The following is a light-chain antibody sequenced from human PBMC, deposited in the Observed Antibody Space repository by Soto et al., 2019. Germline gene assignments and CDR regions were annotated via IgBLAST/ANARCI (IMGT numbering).Light chain of an antibody. V-gene: IGKV3-20*01. CDR2: GAS. CDR1: QTISSTY. CDR3: QQYGSSPPWT. J-gene: IGKJ1*01. Sequence: DTVVTQAPGTLSWSPGERDTICCRVSQTISSTYLAWYQQKPGQAPSLLIYGASSRATGIPDRFSGSGAGTDFTLTISRLEPEDFAVYYCQQYGSSPPWTVGQGTRVEIK.